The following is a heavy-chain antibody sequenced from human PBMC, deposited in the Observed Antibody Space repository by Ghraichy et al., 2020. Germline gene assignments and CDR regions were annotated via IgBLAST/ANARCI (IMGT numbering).Heavy chain of an antibody. CDR3: AKDPCSSTSCYVGWFDP. Sequence: GGSLRLSCAASGFTFSSYAMSWVRQAPGKGLEWVSAISGSGGSTYYADSVKGRFTISRDNSKNTLYLQMNSLRAEDTAVYYCAKDPCSSTSCYVGWFDPWGQGTLVTVSS. CDR2: ISGSGGST. J-gene: IGHJ5*02. D-gene: IGHD2-2*01. V-gene: IGHV3-23*01. CDR1: GFTFSSYA.